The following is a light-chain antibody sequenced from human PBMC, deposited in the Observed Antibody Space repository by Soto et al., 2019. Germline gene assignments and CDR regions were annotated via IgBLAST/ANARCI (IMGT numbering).Light chain of an antibody. Sequence: SYELTQPPSVSVFPGQTASITCSGDKLGDQYVWWYQQKPGQSPVLVIYQDSRRPSGIPERFSGSSSGNTATLTISGTQAMDEADYYCQAWDSSTYVFGTGTKLT. J-gene: IGLJ1*01. CDR1: KLGDQY. CDR2: QDS. CDR3: QAWDSSTYV. V-gene: IGLV3-1*01.